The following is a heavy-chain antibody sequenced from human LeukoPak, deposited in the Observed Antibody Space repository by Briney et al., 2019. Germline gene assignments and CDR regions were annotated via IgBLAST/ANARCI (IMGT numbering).Heavy chain of an antibody. D-gene: IGHD5-18*01. CDR3: ARDPGYSYGYVGAFDI. V-gene: IGHV4-34*01. CDR2: INRGGST. Sequence: SETLSLTCAVYGGSFYGYYWTWIRQPPGKGLEWIGEINRGGSTNYNPSLDSRVTMSVDTSKNQFSLKLSSVTAADTAVYYCARDPGYSYGYVGAFDIWGQGTMVTVSS. J-gene: IGHJ3*02. CDR1: GGSFYGYY.